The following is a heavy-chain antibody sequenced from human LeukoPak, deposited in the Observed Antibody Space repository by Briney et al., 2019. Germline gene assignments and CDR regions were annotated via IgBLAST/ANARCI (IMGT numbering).Heavy chain of an antibody. V-gene: IGHV3-21*01. J-gene: IGHJ4*02. CDR2: IAAISARI. Sequence: VGALRLSCAASGFNFRSYSMNWVHQAPGQGLEWASSIAAISARINSAHSVQGQFTISRDNAKSSVYLQMNSLRAEDTAVYYCSSEFRPEGYWGQGTLVTVSS. CDR3: SSEFRPEGY. CDR1: GFNFRSYS.